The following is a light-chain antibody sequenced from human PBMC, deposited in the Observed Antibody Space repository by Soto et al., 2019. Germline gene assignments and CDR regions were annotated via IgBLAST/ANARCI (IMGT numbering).Light chain of an antibody. V-gene: IGKV3-15*01. Sequence: DIVLTQSPGALSLSPGERATLSCMASQSVTAGYLAWYQQQPGQAPRLLIYGASTRATGIPARFSGSGSGTECTLTISSLQSEDVAVYCCQQYYKLPWTFGQGTKVDIK. J-gene: IGKJ1*01. CDR2: GAS. CDR3: QQYYKLPWT. CDR1: QSVTAGY.